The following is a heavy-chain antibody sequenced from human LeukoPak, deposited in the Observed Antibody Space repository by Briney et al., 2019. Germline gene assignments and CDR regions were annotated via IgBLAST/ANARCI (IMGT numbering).Heavy chain of an antibody. CDR2: ICSSGSTI. CDR1: GFTFSSYE. Sequence: GGSLRLSCAASGFTFSSYEMNWVRQAPGKGLEWVSYICSSGSTIYYADSEKGRFTISRDNSKNTLYLQMNSLRAEDTAVYYCAKGQQWGYYYMDVWGKGTTVTVSS. CDR3: AKGQQWGYYYMDV. J-gene: IGHJ6*03. V-gene: IGHV3-48*03. D-gene: IGHD6-19*01.